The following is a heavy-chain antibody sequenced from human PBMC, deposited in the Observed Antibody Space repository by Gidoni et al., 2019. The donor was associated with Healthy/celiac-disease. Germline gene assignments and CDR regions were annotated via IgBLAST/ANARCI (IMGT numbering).Heavy chain of an antibody. CDR1: GFSLSNARMG. CDR3: ARGLGYSSGCYWFDP. V-gene: IGHV2-26*01. CDR2: IFSNDEK. Sequence: QVTLKASGPVLVKPTETLTLTCTVTGFSLSNARMGVSWIRQPPGKALEWLAHIFSNDEKSYSTSLKSRLTISKDTSKRQVVLTMTNMDPVDTATYYCARGLGYSSGCYWFDPWGQGTLVTVSS. D-gene: IGHD6-19*01. J-gene: IGHJ5*02.